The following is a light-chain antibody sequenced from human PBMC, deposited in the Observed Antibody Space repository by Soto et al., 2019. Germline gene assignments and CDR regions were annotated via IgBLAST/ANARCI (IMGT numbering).Light chain of an antibody. CDR2: VAS. CDR3: QQSHTLPFT. CDR1: QGISTY. J-gene: IGKJ4*01. V-gene: IGKV1-39*01. Sequence: DIQMTQSPSSLSASVGDRVTITCRASQGISTYLNWYQQKPGKAPKVLIYVASSLQSGVPSRFSGSGSETDFTLTISSLQPEDFATYSCQQSHTLPFTFGGGTKVDIK.